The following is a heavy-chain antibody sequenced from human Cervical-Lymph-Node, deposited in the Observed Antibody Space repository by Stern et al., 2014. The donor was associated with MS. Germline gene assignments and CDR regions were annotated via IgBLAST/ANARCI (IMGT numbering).Heavy chain of an antibody. D-gene: IGHD2-8*02. CDR3: AKHACTGAACPFDL. CDR2: VYYSGAT. Sequence: QLVESGPGLVKPSETLSLTCAVSGDSISSYTHYWAWIRQPPGKGLEWIGSVYYSGATYYPPSLKGRVTIPVDTSKNPSPRGLTSVTAADTAVYYCAKHACTGAACPFDLWGQGTLVTVSS. CDR1: GDSISSYTHY. V-gene: IGHV4-39*01. J-gene: IGHJ4*02.